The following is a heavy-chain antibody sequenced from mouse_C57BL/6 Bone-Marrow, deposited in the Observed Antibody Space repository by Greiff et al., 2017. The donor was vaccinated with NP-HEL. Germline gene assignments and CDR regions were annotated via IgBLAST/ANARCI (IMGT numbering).Heavy chain of an antibody. J-gene: IGHJ3*01. Sequence: EVKLVESGGDLVKPGGSLKLSCAASGFTFSSYGMSWVRQTPDKRLEWVATISSGGSYTYYPDRVKGRFTISRDNAKNTLYLQMSGLKSEDTAMYYCASPYDYDVAWFAYWGQGTLVTVSA. D-gene: IGHD2-4*01. CDR2: ISSGGSYT. V-gene: IGHV5-6*01. CDR1: GFTFSSYG. CDR3: ASPYDYDVAWFAY.